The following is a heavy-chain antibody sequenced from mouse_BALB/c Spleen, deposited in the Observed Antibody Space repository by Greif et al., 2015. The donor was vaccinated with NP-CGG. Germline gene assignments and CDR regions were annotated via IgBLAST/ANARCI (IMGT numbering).Heavy chain of an antibody. CDR2: IDPANGNT. D-gene: IGHD2-4*01. J-gene: IGHJ2*01. CDR1: GFNIKDTY. CDR3: ARYDYDGYYFDY. Sequence: EVKLVESGAELVKPGASVKLSCTASGFNIKDTYMHWVKQRPEQGLEWIGRIDPANGNTKYDPKFQGKATITADTSSNTAYLQLSSLTSEDTAVYYCARYDYDGYYFDYWGQGTTLTVSS. V-gene: IGHV14-3*02.